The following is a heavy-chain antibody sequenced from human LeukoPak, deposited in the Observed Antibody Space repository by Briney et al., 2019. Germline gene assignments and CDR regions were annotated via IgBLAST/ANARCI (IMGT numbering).Heavy chain of an antibody. D-gene: IGHD2-21*02. V-gene: IGHV1-69*04. J-gene: IGHJ5*02. CDR2: IIPILGIA. Sequence: SVKVSCKASGGTFSSYAISWVRQAPGQGLEWMGRIIPILGIANYAQKFQGRVTITADKSTSTAYMELSSLRSEDTARYYCTKDLTESDWVADLWGQGTLVTVSS. CDR1: GGTFSSYA. CDR3: TKDLTESDWVADL.